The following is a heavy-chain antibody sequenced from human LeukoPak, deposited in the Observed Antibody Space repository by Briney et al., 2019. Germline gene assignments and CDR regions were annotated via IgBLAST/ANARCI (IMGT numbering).Heavy chain of an antibody. CDR2: INSDGSST. CDR1: GFIFSSYW. D-gene: IGHD6-13*01. Sequence: GSLRLSCAASGFIFSSYWMHWVRQAPGKGLVWVSRINSDGSSTSYADSVKGRFTISRDNAKNTLYLQMNSLRAEDTAVYYCARGAAAGTMWGGFDYWGQGTLVTVSS. J-gene: IGHJ4*02. CDR3: ARGAAAGTMWGGFDY. V-gene: IGHV3-74*01.